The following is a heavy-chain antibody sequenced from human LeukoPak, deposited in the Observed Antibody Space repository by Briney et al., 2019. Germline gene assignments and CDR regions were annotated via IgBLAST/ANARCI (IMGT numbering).Heavy chain of an antibody. CDR2: VYYSGSI. D-gene: IGHD3-10*01. V-gene: IGHV4-39*01. CDR1: GASIITGSPY. CDR3: ARHRGSGSSSIPFDY. Sequence: SETLSLTCAVSGASIITGSPYWAWIRQSPGKGPEWIGTVYYSGSIYYNPSLKSRVPLSVDTSKNQFSLGLTSVSAADRAVYYCARHRGSGSSSIPFDYWGQGTLVTVSS. J-gene: IGHJ4*02.